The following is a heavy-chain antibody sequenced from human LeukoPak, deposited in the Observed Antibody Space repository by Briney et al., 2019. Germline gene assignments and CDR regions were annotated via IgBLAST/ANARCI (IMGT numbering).Heavy chain of an antibody. Sequence: GRSLRLSCSASGFTFSSYGMHWVRQAPGKGLEWLAVVWYDGINKYYTDSGKGRFTISRDKSKNTLYLQRNSLRAEDTAVYYCARSTSSEYDIYHFDYWGQGTLVTVSS. CDR2: VWYDGINK. V-gene: IGHV3-33*01. CDR3: ARSTSSEYDIYHFDY. J-gene: IGHJ4*02. D-gene: IGHD3-9*01. CDR1: GFTFSSYG.